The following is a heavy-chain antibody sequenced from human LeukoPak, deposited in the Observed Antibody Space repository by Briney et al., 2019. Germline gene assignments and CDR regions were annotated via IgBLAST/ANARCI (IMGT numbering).Heavy chain of an antibody. D-gene: IGHD2/OR15-2a*01. CDR2: IWYDESNK. J-gene: IGHJ3*02. CDR3: AREDPSVNDAFDI. Sequence: GGSLRLPCAASGFTFSSYGMHWVRQVPGKGLEWVAGIWYDESNKYYAYSVEGRFTISRDNSKNTLDLEMNSLRAEDTAVYYCAREDPSVNDAFDIWGQGTMVTVSS. V-gene: IGHV3-33*01. CDR1: GFTFSSYG.